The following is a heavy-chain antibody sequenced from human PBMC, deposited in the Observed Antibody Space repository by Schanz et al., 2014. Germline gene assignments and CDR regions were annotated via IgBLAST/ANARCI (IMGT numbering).Heavy chain of an antibody. CDR3: AKGQGAVINNWYFDL. CDR2: MYINSGST. D-gene: IGHD2-21*01. Sequence: EVQLVESGGGLIQPGGSLRLSCAVSGFTVNTNYMSWVRQAPGKGLEWISSMYINSGSTQYADSVKGRFIISRDSSMNTLSLQMNGLSADDTAIYYCAKGQGAVINNWYFDLWGRGTLVTVSS. CDR1: GFTVNTNY. J-gene: IGHJ2*01. V-gene: IGHV3-53*01.